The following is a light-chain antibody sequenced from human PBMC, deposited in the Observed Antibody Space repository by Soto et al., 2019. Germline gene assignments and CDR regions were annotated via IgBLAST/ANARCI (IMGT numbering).Light chain of an antibody. J-gene: IGLJ2*01. V-gene: IGLV2-11*01. CDR1: SSDVGRYNY. CDR3: CSYAGNSLV. CDR2: DVS. Sequence: QSALTQPRSVSGSPGQSVTISCTGTSSDVGRYNYVSWYQQHPGKAPKVMIYDVSERPSGVPDRFSGSKSGNTASLTISGLQAEDEADYYCCSYAGNSLVFGGGTKLTVL.